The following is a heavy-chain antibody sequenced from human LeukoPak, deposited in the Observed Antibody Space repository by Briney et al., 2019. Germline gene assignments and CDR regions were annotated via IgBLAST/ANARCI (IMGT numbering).Heavy chain of an antibody. CDR3: ARGAIFGVVHWFDP. Sequence: ASVTVSFTASGYTFTSYDINWVRQATGQGLEWMGWISAYNGNTNYAQKLQGRVTMTTDTSTSTAYMELRSLRSDDTAVYYCARGAIFGVVHWFDPWGQGTLVTVSS. CDR2: ISAYNGNT. V-gene: IGHV1-18*01. D-gene: IGHD3-3*01. J-gene: IGHJ5*02. CDR1: GYTFTSYD.